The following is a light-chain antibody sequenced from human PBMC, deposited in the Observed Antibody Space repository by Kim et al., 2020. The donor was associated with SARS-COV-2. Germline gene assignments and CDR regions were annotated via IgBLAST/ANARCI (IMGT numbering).Light chain of an antibody. CDR1: SSDVGGYNF. CDR2: EVS. Sequence: GQSVTISFTGTSSDVGGYNFVSWYQQHPGKAPKLMIYEVSKRPSGVPDRFSGSKSGNTASLTVSGLRAEDESDYYCSSYAGSNTLVFGGGTQLTVL. V-gene: IGLV2-8*01. CDR3: SSYAGSNTLV. J-gene: IGLJ2*01.